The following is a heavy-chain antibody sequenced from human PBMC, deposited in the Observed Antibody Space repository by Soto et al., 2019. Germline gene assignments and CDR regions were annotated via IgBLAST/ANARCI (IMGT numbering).Heavy chain of an antibody. Sequence: EVQLVESGGGLVKPGGSLNLPCEPSGSPLVNPWMTWARQAPGKGLEWVGRIKSKTDGGTTDYAAPVKGRFTISRDDSKNTLYLQMNSLKTEDTAVYYCIVRYPYYFDYWGQGTLVTVSS. J-gene: IGHJ4*02. D-gene: IGHD2-21*01. CDR1: GSPLVNPW. CDR3: IVRYPYYFDY. CDR2: IKSKTDGGTT. V-gene: IGHV3-15*07.